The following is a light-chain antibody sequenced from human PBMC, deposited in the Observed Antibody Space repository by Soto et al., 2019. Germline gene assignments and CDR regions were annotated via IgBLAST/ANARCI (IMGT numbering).Light chain of an antibody. J-gene: IGKJ1*01. Sequence: EIVMPQSPATLSVSPGERATLSCRASQSINSNLAWYQQKPGQAPRLLIYGASTRATAIPARFSGSGSGTEFTLTISSLQSEDFAVYYCQQYNDWPPRTFGQGTKVEIK. CDR2: GAS. V-gene: IGKV3-15*01. CDR3: QQYNDWPPRT. CDR1: QSINSN.